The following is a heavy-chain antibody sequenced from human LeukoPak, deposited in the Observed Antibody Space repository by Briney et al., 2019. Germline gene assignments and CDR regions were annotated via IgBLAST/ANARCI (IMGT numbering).Heavy chain of an antibody. CDR2: IKQDGSEK. CDR1: GFTFSNDW. V-gene: IGHV3-7*01. CDR3: ARESGWYYFDY. Sequence: PGGSLRLSCAASGFTFSNDWMSWVRQAPGKGLEGVANIKQDGSEKYYVDSVKGRFTISRDNAKNSLYLQMNSLRAEDTAVYYCARESGWYYFDYWGQGTLVTVSS. J-gene: IGHJ4*02. D-gene: IGHD6-19*01.